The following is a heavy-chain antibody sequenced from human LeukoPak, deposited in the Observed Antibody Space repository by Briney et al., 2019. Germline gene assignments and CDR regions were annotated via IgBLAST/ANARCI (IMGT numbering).Heavy chain of an antibody. V-gene: IGHV3-23*01. J-gene: IGHJ4*02. CDR2: ISGSGGST. Sequence: SGGSLRLSCAASGFTFSNYAMSWVRQAPGKGLEWVSGISGSGGSTYYADSVKGRFLLSRDSSLNTLYLQMNSLRAGDTAVYYCARDSDYGDGFDYWGLGTLVTVSS. D-gene: IGHD4-17*01. CDR1: GFTFSNYA. CDR3: ARDSDYGDGFDY.